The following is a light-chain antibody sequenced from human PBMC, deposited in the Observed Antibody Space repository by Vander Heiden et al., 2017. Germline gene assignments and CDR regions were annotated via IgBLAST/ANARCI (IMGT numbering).Light chain of an antibody. J-gene: IGKJ1*01. CDR2: NAS. V-gene: IGKV1-5*01. CDR3: QQYHSPWT. CDR1: QSIHYY. Sequence: DIQMTQSPSTLSASVGDRVTVTCRASQSIHYYLAWFQQKPGKAPNLLISNASNLESGVPSRFSGSGSGTEFTLTITRLQPDDFATYFCQQYHSPWTFGPWTKLE.